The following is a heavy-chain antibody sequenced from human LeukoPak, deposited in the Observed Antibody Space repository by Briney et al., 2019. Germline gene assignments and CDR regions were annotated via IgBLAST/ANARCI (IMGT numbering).Heavy chain of an antibody. V-gene: IGHV3-74*01. CDR2: IESDGTTT. J-gene: IGHJ4*02. CDR1: AFIFRDYW. Sequence: SLSPSCAPSAFIFRDYWTHWVRHVAGKGLVWVSRIESDGTTTYPDSVKGRVTISRDTAKNTFYLQRSSLRDEDTAMYFCAGTLSGFFFYIWGQGSLVTVSS. CDR3: AGTLSGFFFYI. D-gene: IGHD3-3*01.